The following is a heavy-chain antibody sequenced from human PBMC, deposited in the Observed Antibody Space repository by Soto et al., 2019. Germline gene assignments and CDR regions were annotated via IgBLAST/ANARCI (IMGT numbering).Heavy chain of an antibody. V-gene: IGHV3-21*01. Sequence: EVQLVESGGGLVKPGGSLRLSCAASGFTFSSYSMNWVRQAPGKGLEWVSSISSSSSYIYYADSVKGRFTIYRDNAKNSLYLQMNSLRAEDKAVYYCARDRWQGTYYYCYGMDVWGQGTTVTDS. CDR3: ARDRWQGTYYYCYGMDV. CDR2: ISSSSSYI. D-gene: IGHD1-1*01. CDR1: GFTFSSYS. J-gene: IGHJ6*02.